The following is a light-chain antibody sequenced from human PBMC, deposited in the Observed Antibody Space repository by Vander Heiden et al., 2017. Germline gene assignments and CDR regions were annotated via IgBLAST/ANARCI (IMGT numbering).Light chain of an antibody. J-gene: IGLJ3*02. V-gene: IGLV2-11*01. CDR1: SSDVGGYNY. CDR2: DVS. CDR3: CSYAGSYTWV. Sequence: QSALTQPRPASGSPGQSVTISCPGTSSDVGGYNYVSWYQQHPGKAPKLMIYDVSKRPSGVPDRFSGSKSGNTASLTISGLQAEDEADYYCCSYAGSYTWVFGGGTKLTVL.